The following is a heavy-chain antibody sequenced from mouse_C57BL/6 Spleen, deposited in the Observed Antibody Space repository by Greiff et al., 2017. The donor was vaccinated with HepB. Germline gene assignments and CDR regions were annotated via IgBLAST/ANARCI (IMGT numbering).Heavy chain of an antibody. CDR3: ARWDGHEGYYAMDY. D-gene: IGHD2-2*01. J-gene: IGHJ4*01. CDR2: IYPGDGDT. CDR1: GYAFSSSW. V-gene: IGHV1-82*01. Sequence: QVQLQQSGPELVKPGASVKISCKASGYAFSSSWMNWVKQRPGKGLEWIGRIYPGDGDTNYNGKFKGKATLTADKSSSTAYMQLSSLTSEDSAVYFCARWDGHEGYYAMDYWGQGTSVTVSS.